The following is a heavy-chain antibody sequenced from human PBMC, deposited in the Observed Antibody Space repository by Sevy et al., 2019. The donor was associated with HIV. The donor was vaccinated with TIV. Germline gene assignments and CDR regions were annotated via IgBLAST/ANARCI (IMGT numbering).Heavy chain of an antibody. CDR2: IIPIFGTA. CDR1: GGTFSSYA. Sequence: ASVKVSCKASGGTFSSYAISWVRQAPGQGLEWMGGIIPIFGTANYAQKFQGRVTITADKSTTTAYMELSSLRSEDTAVYYCDREEFIAARPGGYYYYYMDVWGKGTTVTVSS. J-gene: IGHJ6*03. V-gene: IGHV1-69*06. CDR3: DREEFIAARPGGYYYYYMDV. D-gene: IGHD6-6*01.